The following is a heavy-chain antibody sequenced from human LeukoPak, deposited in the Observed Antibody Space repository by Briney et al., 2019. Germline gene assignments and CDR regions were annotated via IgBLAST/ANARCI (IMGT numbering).Heavy chain of an antibody. Sequence: PGGSLRLSCAASGFTFSSYSMNWVRQAPGKGLEWVSSISSSGSYIYYADSVKGRFTISRDNAKNSLYLQMNSLRAEDTAVYYCVRDKKWEFDYWGQGTLVTVSS. J-gene: IGHJ4*02. V-gene: IGHV3-21*01. CDR1: GFTFSSYS. CDR2: ISSSGSYI. CDR3: VRDKKWEFDY. D-gene: IGHD1-26*01.